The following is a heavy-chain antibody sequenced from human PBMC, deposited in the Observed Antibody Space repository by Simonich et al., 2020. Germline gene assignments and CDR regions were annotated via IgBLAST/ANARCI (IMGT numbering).Heavy chain of an antibody. V-gene: IGHV3-30*07. Sequence: QVQLVESGGGVVQPGRSLRLSCAASGFTFSSYAMHWVRQAPGTGLEWVEIKYDDVNNKYYADAVKGRFPISRDNSKNTLYLQMNSLRAEDTAVYYCARDIVSFGSSWYAFDIWGQGTMVTVSS. D-gene: IGHD6-13*01. CDR1: GFTFSSYA. CDR2: KYDDVNNK. CDR3: ARDIVSFGSSWYAFDI. J-gene: IGHJ3*02.